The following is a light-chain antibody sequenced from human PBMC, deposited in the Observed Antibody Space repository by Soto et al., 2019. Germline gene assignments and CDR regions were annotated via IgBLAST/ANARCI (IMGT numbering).Light chain of an antibody. CDR1: QSVSSTF. J-gene: IGKJ3*01. Sequence: EIVLTQSPGTLSLSPGERATLSCRASQSVSSTFLAWYQRKPGQAPRLLMYGASSRATGIPDRFSGSVSGTDFTLTISRLEPEDFAVYYWYFTPRTFGPGTKVDIK. CDR2: GAS. CDR3: YFTPRT. V-gene: IGKV3-20*01.